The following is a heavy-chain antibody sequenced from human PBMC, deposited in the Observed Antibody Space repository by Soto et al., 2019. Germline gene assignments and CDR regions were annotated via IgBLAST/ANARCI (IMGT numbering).Heavy chain of an antibody. CDR1: GYTFTSYA. J-gene: IGHJ4*02. Sequence: ASVKVSCKASGYTFTSYAMHWVRQAPGQRLEWMGWINAGNGNTKYSQKFQGRVTITRDTSASTAYMEPSSLRSEDTAVYYCARVIDYGDYWFDYWGQGTLVTVSS. D-gene: IGHD4-17*01. CDR3: ARVIDYGDYWFDY. CDR2: INAGNGNT. V-gene: IGHV1-3*01.